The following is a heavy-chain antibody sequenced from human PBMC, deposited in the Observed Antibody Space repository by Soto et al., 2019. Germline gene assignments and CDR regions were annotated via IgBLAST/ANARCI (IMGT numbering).Heavy chain of an antibody. CDR1: GGSISSGDYY. Sequence: SETLSLTCTVSGGSISSGDYYWSWIRQPPGKGLEWIGYIYYSGSTYYNPSLKSRVTISVDTSKNQFSLKLSPVTAADTAVYYCGRVESGSYGPFDYWGQGTLVTVSS. CDR2: IYYSGST. J-gene: IGHJ4*02. D-gene: IGHD1-26*01. V-gene: IGHV4-30-4*01. CDR3: GRVESGSYGPFDY.